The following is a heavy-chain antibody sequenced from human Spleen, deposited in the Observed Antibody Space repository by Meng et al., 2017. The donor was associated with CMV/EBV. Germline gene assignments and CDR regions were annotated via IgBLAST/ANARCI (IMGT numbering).Heavy chain of an antibody. D-gene: IGHD2-2*02. J-gene: IGHJ6*02. CDR2: ITSTSSYT. V-gene: IGHV3-21*01. CDR3: ARDILGDCSTTSCYRVWVGYYGMDV. Sequence: GESLKISCAASGFTFSSYEMNWVRQAPGKGLEWVSSITSTSSYTYYADSVKGRFTVSRDNAKNSLYLQMNSLRPEDTAVYYCARDILGDCSTTSCYRVWVGYYGMDVWGQGTTVTVSS. CDR1: GFTFSSYE.